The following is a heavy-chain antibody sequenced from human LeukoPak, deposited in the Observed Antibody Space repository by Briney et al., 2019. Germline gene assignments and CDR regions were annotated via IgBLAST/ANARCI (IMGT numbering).Heavy chain of an antibody. CDR2: INPSGGST. Sequence: ASVKVSCRASGYTFTSYYMHWVRQAPGQGLERMGIINPSGGSTSYAQKFQGRGTMTRDTSTSTVYMELSSLRSEDTAVYYCASAFGTTLPVFDYWGQGTLVTVSS. CDR1: GYTFTSYY. CDR3: ASAFGTTLPVFDY. V-gene: IGHV1-46*01. D-gene: IGHD1/OR15-1a*01. J-gene: IGHJ4*02.